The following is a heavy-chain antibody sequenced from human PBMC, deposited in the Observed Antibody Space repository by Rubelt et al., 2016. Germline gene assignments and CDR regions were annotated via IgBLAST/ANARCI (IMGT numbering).Heavy chain of an antibody. D-gene: IGHD3-22*01. V-gene: IGHV1-18*01. CDR2: ISAYNGNT. Sequence: QVQLVQSGAEVKKPGASVKVSCKASGYTFTSYGISWVRQAPGQGLEWMGWISAYNGNTNYAQKLQGRVTMTTDTSTSTGYMELRSLRSDDTAVYYCARVEYYYDSSGYSDYWGQGTLVTVSS. CDR1: GYTFTSYG. CDR3: ARVEYYYDSSGYSDY. J-gene: IGHJ4*02.